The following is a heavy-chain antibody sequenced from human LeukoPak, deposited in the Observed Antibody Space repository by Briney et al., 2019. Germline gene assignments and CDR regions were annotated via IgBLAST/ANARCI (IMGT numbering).Heavy chain of an antibody. CDR3: ASLNTPHYDILTGYTRYYYGIDV. D-gene: IGHD3-9*01. CDR1: GYTFTSYD. V-gene: IGHV1-8*01. Sequence: ASVKVSCKASGYTFTSYDINWVRQATGQGLEWMGWMNPNSGNTGYAQKFQGRVTMTRNTSISTAYMELSSLRSEDTAVYYCASLNTPHYDILTGYTRYYYGIDVWDQGTTVTVSS. CDR2: MNPNSGNT. J-gene: IGHJ6*02.